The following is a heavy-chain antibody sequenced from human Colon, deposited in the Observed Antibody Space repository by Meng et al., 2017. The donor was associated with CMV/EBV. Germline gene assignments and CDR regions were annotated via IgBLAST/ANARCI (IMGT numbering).Heavy chain of an antibody. CDR2: ISGSGGST. J-gene: IGHJ3*02. CDR3: AKGDIVVVPAATDISNDAFDI. CDR1: GFTFSSYA. Sequence: GGSLRLSCAASGFTFSSYAMSWVRQAPGKGLEWVSAISGSGGSTYYADSVKGRFTISRDNSKNTLYLQMNSLRAEDTAVHYCAKGDIVVVPAATDISNDAFDIWGQGTMVTVSS. D-gene: IGHD2-2*01. V-gene: IGHV3-23*01.